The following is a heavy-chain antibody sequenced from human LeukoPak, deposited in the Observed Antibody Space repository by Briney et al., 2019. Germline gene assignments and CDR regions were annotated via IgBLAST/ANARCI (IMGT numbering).Heavy chain of an antibody. CDR2: IRYDGSNK. CDR1: GFTFSSYG. CDR3: ARDLPGYGGNPFDY. D-gene: IGHD4-23*01. V-gene: IGHV3-30*02. Sequence: GGSLRLSCAASGFTFSSYGMHWVRQAPGKGLEWVAFIRYDGSNKYYADSVKGRFTISRDNSKNTLYLQMNSLRAEDTAVYYCARDLPGYGGNPFDYWGQGTLVTVSS. J-gene: IGHJ4*02.